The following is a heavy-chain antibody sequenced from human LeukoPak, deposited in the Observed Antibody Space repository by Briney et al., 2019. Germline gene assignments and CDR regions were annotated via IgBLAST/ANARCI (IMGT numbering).Heavy chain of an antibody. Sequence: GESLTLSCMGSGYSFTSYWIGWVRQMPGKGLEWMGIIYPGDSDTRYSPSFQGQVTISADNSISTAYLQWSSLKASDTAMYYCAKGIAARPYYFDYWGQGTLVTGFS. D-gene: IGHD6-6*01. CDR1: GYSFTSYW. V-gene: IGHV5-51*01. J-gene: IGHJ4*02. CDR2: IYPGDSDT. CDR3: AKGIAARPYYFDY.